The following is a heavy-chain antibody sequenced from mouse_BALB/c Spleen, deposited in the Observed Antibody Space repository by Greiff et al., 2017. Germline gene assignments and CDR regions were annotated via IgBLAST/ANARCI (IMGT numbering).Heavy chain of an antibody. CDR3: ARGEDGNYAAWFAY. Sequence: EVKLMESGGGLVKPGGSLKLSCAASGFTFSSYAMSWVRQTPEKRLEWVASISSGGSTYYPDSVKGRFTISRDNARNILYLQMSSLRSEDTAMYYCARGEDGNYAAWFAYWGQGTLVTVSA. V-gene: IGHV5-6-5*01. CDR1: GFTFSSYA. D-gene: IGHD2-1*01. J-gene: IGHJ3*01. CDR2: ISSGGST.